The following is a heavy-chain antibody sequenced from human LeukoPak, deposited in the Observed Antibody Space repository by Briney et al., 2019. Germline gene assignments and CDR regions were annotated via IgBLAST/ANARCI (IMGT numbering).Heavy chain of an antibody. Sequence: GESLKISCKGSGYSFTSYWIAWVRQMPRKGLEWMGIIYPGDSDTRYSPSFQGQVTISADKSIRTAYLQWSSLKASDSAMYYCARSDSGSYFDAFDIWGQGTMVTVSS. CDR1: GYSFTSYW. D-gene: IGHD1-26*01. J-gene: IGHJ3*02. CDR2: IYPGDSDT. CDR3: ARSDSGSYFDAFDI. V-gene: IGHV5-51*01.